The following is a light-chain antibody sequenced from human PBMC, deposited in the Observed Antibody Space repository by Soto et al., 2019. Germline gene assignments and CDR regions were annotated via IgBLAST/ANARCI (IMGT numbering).Light chain of an antibody. CDR3: SSYISSSTFVV. J-gene: IGLJ2*01. CDR1: SRDVGGYNY. V-gene: IGLV2-14*01. CDR2: EVS. Sequence: QSALTQPASVSGSPGQSITISCTRTSRDVGGYNYVSWHQQHPGKAPKVIITEVSNRPSGVSNRFSGSKSGNTASLTISGLQAEDEADYYCSSYISSSTFVVFGGGTQLTVL.